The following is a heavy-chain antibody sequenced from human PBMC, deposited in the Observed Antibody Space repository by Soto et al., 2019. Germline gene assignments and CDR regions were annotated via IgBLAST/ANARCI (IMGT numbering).Heavy chain of an antibody. V-gene: IGHV2-5*02. CDR1: GFSLSTSGVG. Sequence: QMTLKESGPTLVKPTQTLTLTCTFSGFSLSTSGVGVGWIRQPPGKALEWLALIYWDDDKRFSPSLKSSLTITKDTSKNHVVLTMTDLDPVDTATYYCARRTIADYFDYWGQGTLVTVSS. CDR3: ARRTIADYFDY. J-gene: IGHJ4*02. CDR2: IYWDDDK. D-gene: IGHD6-13*01.